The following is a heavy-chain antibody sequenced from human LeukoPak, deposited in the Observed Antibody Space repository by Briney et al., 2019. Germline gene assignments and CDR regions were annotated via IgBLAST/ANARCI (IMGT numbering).Heavy chain of an antibody. CDR2: MYSRGDT. CDR1: GFTVSDNY. CDR3: ARALTMIVVAFDY. D-gene: IGHD3-22*01. V-gene: IGHV3-66*01. Sequence: GGSLRLSCAASGFTVSDNYMSWVRQAPGKGLEWVSVMYSRGDTYYAKSVKGRFTFSRDISKNTLYLQMNGLRAEDTAVYYCARALTMIVVAFDYWGQGTLVTVSS. J-gene: IGHJ4*02.